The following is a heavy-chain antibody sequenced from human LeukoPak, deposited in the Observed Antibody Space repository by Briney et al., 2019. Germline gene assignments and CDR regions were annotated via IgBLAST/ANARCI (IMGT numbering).Heavy chain of an antibody. D-gene: IGHD2-21*02. CDR2: FNPNSGGA. V-gene: IGHV1-2*06. J-gene: IGHJ4*02. Sequence: ASVRVSCKASGYMFTAFFLHWVRQAPGKGLEWMGRFNPNSGGADYAQKFQGRVIMTRDTSISTAYMELSGLRSDDTAFYYCAREFSRDWVGDYWGQGTLVTVSS. CDR3: AREFSRDWVGDY. CDR1: GYMFTAFF.